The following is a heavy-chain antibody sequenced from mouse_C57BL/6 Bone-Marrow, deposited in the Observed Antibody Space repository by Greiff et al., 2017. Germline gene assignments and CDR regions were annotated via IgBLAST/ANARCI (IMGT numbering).Heavy chain of an antibody. CDR2: IDPSDSYT. CDR3: ARKSAQATSFAY. Sequence: QVQLQQSGAELVMPGASVKLSCKASGYTFTSYWMHWVKQRPGQGLEWIGEIDPSDSYTNYNQKFTGKSTLTVDKSSSTAYMQLSSLTSEDSAVYYGARKSAQATSFAYWGQGTLVTVSA. J-gene: IGHJ3*01. D-gene: IGHD3-2*02. V-gene: IGHV1-69*01. CDR1: GYTFTSYW.